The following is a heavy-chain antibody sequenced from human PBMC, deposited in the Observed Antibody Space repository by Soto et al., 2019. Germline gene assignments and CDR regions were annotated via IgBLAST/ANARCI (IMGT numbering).Heavy chain of an antibody. Sequence: PSETLSLTCTVSGGSISPHYWSWIRQSPGKGLEWIGYISFGGSTNYNPSFKSRVTMSVDTSNNQFSLKLRSVTAADTAVFYCARLSRGTTAGFDYWGQGTLVTVSS. CDR3: ARLSRGTTAGFDY. D-gene: IGHD6-13*01. J-gene: IGHJ4*02. CDR2: ISFGGST. CDR1: GGSISPHY. V-gene: IGHV4-59*08.